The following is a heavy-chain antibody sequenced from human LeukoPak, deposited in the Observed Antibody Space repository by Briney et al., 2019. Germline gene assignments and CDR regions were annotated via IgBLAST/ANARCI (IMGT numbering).Heavy chain of an antibody. D-gene: IGHD6-6*01. J-gene: IGHJ4*02. V-gene: IGHV3-7*01. Sequence: GGSLRLSCAASGFTFSTYWMNWFRQTPGKGLEWVAKIKADGGEKDHVASVKGRFTISRDNAKNSLYLQMSSLRVEDTAVYYCARGGAARPDFWGQGTLVTVSS. CDR1: GFTFSTYW. CDR3: ARGGAARPDF. CDR2: IKADGGEK.